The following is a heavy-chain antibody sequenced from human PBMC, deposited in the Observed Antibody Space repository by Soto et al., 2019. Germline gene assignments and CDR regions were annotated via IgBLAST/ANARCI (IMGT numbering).Heavy chain of an antibody. J-gene: IGHJ4*02. D-gene: IGHD3-22*01. CDR3: AKNPGYYYDSTGYHFDY. Sequence: PGGSLRLCCAASEFTFSNYAMSWVRQAPGKGLELVSAISYGGGTTYYADSVKGRFTISRDNSKNTLYLQMNSLRAEDTAVYYCAKNPGYYYDSTGYHFDYWGQGTLVTVSS. CDR1: EFTFSNYA. CDR2: ISYGGGTT. V-gene: IGHV3-23*01.